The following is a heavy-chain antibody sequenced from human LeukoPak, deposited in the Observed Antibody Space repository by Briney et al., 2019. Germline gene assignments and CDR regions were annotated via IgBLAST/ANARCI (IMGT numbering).Heavy chain of an antibody. D-gene: IGHD3-22*01. J-gene: IGHJ4*02. CDR1: GFTFNRDW. Sequence: GGSLRLSCTASGFTFNRDWTAWVRQAPGKGLEWVAVISYDGSNKYYADSVKGRFTISRDNSKNTLYLQMNSLRAEDTAVYYCAKDIYYDSSGYYLDYWGQGTLVTVSS. V-gene: IGHV3-30*18. CDR3: AKDIYYDSSGYYLDY. CDR2: ISYDGSNK.